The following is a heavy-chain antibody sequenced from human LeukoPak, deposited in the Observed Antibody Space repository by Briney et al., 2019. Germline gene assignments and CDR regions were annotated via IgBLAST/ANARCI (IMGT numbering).Heavy chain of an antibody. V-gene: IGHV3-23*01. J-gene: IGHJ6*02. CDR3: ARNPGYCSSTSCYYYYYGMDV. D-gene: IGHD2-2*01. CDR1: GFTFNNYA. CDR2: ISASGGST. Sequence: PGGSLRLSCAASGFTFNNYAMSWVRQAPGKGLQWVSDISASGGSTDYADSVKGRFTISRDNSKNTLYLQMNSLRAEDTAVYYCARNPGYCSSTSCYYYYYGMDVWGQGTTVTVSS.